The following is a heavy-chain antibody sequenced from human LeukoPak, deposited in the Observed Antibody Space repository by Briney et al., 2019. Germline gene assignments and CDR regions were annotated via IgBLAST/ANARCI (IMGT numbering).Heavy chain of an antibody. CDR2: TSYDGSIR. CDR3: AKDMAARRSLTPNFDY. Sequence: GGSQRLSCSASGFIFSTYAIHWVRQSPRKGLVGVAVTSYDGSIRHYTVSVRGVFFVSRDTPMNTVHLQLNNLRSENTAVDYCAKDMAARRSLTPNFDYWGQGALVTVSS. V-gene: IGHV3-30*18. CDR1: GFIFSTYA. D-gene: IGHD1-1*01. J-gene: IGHJ4*02.